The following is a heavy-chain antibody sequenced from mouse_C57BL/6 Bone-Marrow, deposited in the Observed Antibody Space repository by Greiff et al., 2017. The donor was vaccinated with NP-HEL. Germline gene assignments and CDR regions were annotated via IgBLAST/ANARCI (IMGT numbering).Heavy chain of an antibody. CDR1: GFTFSDYG. CDR3: AGVTGTWYFDV. V-gene: IGHV5-17*01. D-gene: IGHD4-1*01. Sequence: DVHLVESGGGLVKPGGSLKLSCAASGFTFSDYGMHWVRQAPEKGLEWVAYISSGSSTIYYVDTVKGRFTISRDNAKNTLFLQMTSLRSEDTAMYYCAGVTGTWYFDVWGTGTTVTVSS. CDR2: ISSGSSTI. J-gene: IGHJ1*03.